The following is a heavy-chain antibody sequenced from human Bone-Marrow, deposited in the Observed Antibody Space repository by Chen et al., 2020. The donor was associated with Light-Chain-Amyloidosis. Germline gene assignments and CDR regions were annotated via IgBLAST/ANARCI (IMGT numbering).Heavy chain of an antibody. Sequence: QVQLQESGPGLVKPSETLSLTCTASGYSISSGYYWGWIRQPPGKGLEWIGSIYHSGSTYYNPYLKSRVTISVDTSKNQFSLKLSSVTAADTAVYYCAHMRGSDYDYVWGSYRYAENFDYWGQGTLVTVSS. CDR1: GYSISSGYY. V-gene: IGHV4-38-2*02. D-gene: IGHD3-16*02. CDR2: IYHSGST. J-gene: IGHJ4*02. CDR3: AHMRGSDYDYVWGSYRYAENFDY.